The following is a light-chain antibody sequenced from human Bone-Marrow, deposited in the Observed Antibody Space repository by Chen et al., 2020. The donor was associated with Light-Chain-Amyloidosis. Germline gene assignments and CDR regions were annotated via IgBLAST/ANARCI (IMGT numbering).Light chain of an antibody. CDR2: RDT. CDR1: DLPTKY. J-gene: IGLJ2*01. V-gene: IGLV3-25*03. CDR3: QSADSSGTYEVI. Sequence: SYELPQPPSVSVSPGQPARMTCSGDDLPTKYAYWYQQKPGQAPVLVIHRDTERPSGISERFSGSSSGTTATLTISGVQAEDEADYHCQSADSSGTYEVIFGGGTKLTV.